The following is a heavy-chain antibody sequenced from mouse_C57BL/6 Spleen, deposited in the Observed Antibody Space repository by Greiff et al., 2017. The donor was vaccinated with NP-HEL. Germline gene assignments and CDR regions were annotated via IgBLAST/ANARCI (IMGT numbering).Heavy chain of an antibody. D-gene: IGHD1-1*01. CDR3: ATLNYYGSSPYYYAMDY. CDR2: IDPSDSYT. J-gene: IGHJ4*01. Sequence: QVQLQQPGAELVMPGASVKLSCKASGYTFTSYWMHWVKQRPGQGLEWIGEIDPSDSYTNYNQKFKGKSTLTVDKSSSTAYMQLSSLTSEDSAVYYCATLNYYGSSPYYYAMDYWGQGTSVTVSS. CDR1: GYTFTSYW. V-gene: IGHV1-69*01.